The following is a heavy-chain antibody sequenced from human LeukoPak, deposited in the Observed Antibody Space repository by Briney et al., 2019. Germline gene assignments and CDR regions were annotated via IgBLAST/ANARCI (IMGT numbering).Heavy chain of an antibody. V-gene: IGHV3-23*01. D-gene: IGHD3-22*01. J-gene: IGHJ1*01. CDR2: ISSSGGGT. CDR3: AKDQQQMYYYDSSGYYSH. CDR1: GFTFSSCA. Sequence: GGSLSLSCAVSGFTFSSCAMSWGCHAPRKGLGWGSAISSSGGGTSYADSVKGRFTISRDNSKNTLYLQMNSLRAADTGVYYCAKDQQQMYYYDSSGYYSHWGQGSLVTVSS.